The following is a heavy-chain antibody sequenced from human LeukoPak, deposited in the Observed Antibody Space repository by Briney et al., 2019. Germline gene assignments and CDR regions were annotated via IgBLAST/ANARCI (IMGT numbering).Heavy chain of an antibody. V-gene: IGHV4-34*01. Sequence: SETLSLTCAVSGGSFSGYYWSWIRQPPGKGLEWIGEINHSGSTNYNPSLKSRVTISVDTSKNQFSLKLSSVTAADTAVYYCARVVWRYFDYWGQGTLVTVSS. CDR2: INHSGST. D-gene: IGHD2-21*01. J-gene: IGHJ4*02. CDR3: ARVVWRYFDY. CDR1: GGSFSGYY.